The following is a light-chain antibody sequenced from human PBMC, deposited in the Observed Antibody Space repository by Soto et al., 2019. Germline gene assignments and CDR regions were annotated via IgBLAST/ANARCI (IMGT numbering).Light chain of an antibody. CDR1: HSVSSSY. Sequence: EIVLTQSPGTLSLSPGERATLSCRASHSVSSSYLAWYQQKPGQAPRLLIHGASSRATGTPDRFSGRGSGTDFTLTISRLEPEDFAVYYCQQYGSSPKTFGQGTRWIS. V-gene: IGKV3-20*01. CDR3: QQYGSSPKT. J-gene: IGKJ1*01. CDR2: GAS.